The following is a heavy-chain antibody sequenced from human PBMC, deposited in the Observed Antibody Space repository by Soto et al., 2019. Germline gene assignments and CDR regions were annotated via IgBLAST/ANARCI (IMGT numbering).Heavy chain of an antibody. CDR3: ASQKLDVPAFFDN. V-gene: IGHV4-39*01. D-gene: IGHD3-3*02. CDR2: ISYSGTT. J-gene: IGHJ4*02. Sequence: PSETPSLTCTVSGGSIHNNYYYWGWVRQPPGKGLEWIASISYSGTTYYNPSLRSRVSKSIDTSTNQFSLNLTSVTAEDTAVYYCASQKLDVPAFFDNWGQGTLVTVSS. CDR1: GGSIHNNYYY.